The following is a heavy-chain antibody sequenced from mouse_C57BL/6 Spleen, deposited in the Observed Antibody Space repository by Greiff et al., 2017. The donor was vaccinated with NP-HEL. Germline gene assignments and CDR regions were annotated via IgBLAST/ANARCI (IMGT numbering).Heavy chain of an antibody. CDR3: TRGDYYGSWYFDV. J-gene: IGHJ1*03. CDR1: GYTFTDYE. Sequence: QVQLQQSGAELVRPGASVTLSCKASGYTFTDYEMHWVKQTPVHGLEWIGAIDPETGGTAYNQKFKGKAILTADKSSSTAYMELRSLTSEDSAVYYCTRGDYYGSWYFDVWGTGTTVTVSS. D-gene: IGHD1-1*01. V-gene: IGHV1-15*01. CDR2: IDPETGGT.